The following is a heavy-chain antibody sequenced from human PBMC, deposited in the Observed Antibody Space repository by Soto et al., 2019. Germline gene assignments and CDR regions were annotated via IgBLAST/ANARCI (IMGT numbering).Heavy chain of an antibody. V-gene: IGHV1-8*01. CDR2: MNPNSGNT. CDR3: ARGSVSSGWYYYYYYMDV. Sequence: ASVKVSCKASGYTITSYDINWVRQATGQGLEWMGWMNPNSGNTGYAQKFQGRVTMTRNTSISTAYMELSSLRSEDTAVYYCARGSVSSGWYYYYYYMDVWGKGTTVTVSS. D-gene: IGHD6-19*01. J-gene: IGHJ6*03. CDR1: GYTITSYD.